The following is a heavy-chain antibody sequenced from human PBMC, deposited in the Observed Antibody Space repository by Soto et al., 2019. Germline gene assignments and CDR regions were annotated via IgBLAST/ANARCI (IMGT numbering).Heavy chain of an antibody. J-gene: IGHJ4*02. Sequence: GGSLRLSCAASGFTFSSYSMNWVRQAPGKGLEWVSYISSSSSTIYYADSVKGRFTISRDNAKNSLYLQMNSLRAEDTAVYYCARPYNWNYEGPDYWGQGTLVTVSS. CDR2: ISSSSSTI. CDR3: ARPYNWNYEGPDY. D-gene: IGHD1-7*01. V-gene: IGHV3-48*01. CDR1: GFTFSSYS.